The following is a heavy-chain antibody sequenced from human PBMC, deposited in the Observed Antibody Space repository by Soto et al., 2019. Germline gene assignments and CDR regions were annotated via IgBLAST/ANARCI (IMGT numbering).Heavy chain of an antibody. CDR3: ARRNSGWYFEL. D-gene: IGHD4-4*01. CDR2: ISGSGDST. Sequence: EVQLLESGGGLVQPGGSLRLSCAASGFTFSSYAMNWVRQAPGKGLQWVSVISGSGDSTYYADSVKGRFTISRDNSKNTLYLQMNSLRAEDTALYYCARRNSGWYFELWGRGTLVTVSS. CDR1: GFTFSSYA. V-gene: IGHV3-23*01. J-gene: IGHJ2*01.